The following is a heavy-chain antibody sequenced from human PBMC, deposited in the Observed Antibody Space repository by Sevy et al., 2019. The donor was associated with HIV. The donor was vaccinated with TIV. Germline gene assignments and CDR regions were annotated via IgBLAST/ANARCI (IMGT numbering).Heavy chain of an antibody. CDR2: IKSKTDGGTT. D-gene: IGHD2-2*01. V-gene: IGHV3-15*07. CDR1: GFTFSNAW. J-gene: IGHJ4*02. CDR3: TTDPYYCHSTGFRPYFDY. Sequence: GGSLRLSCAASGFTFSNAWMNWVRQAPGKGLEWVGRIKSKTDGGTTDYAAPVKGRFTISRDDSKNTLYLQMNSLKTEDTAVYYCTTDPYYCHSTGFRPYFDYWGQGTLVTVSS.